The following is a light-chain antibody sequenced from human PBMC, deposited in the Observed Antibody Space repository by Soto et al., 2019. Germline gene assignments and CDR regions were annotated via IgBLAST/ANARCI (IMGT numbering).Light chain of an antibody. Sequence: EVVMTQSPATLSVSPGERVTLSCSASQSIFTNLAWSQHKPGQAPRLLIYGASTSATGFPARFSGSGSGTEFTLTISSLQSEDFAVSYSQQYNNWPYTFGQRTKVDIK. CDR2: GAS. J-gene: IGKJ2*01. V-gene: IGKV3-15*01. CDR3: QQYNNWPYT. CDR1: QSIFTN.